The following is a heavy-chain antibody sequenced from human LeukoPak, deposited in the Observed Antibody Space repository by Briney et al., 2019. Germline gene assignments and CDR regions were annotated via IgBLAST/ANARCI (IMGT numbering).Heavy chain of an antibody. Sequence: ASVKVSCKASGYTFTGYYMHWVRQAPGQGLEWMGWINPNSGGTNYAQKFQGRVTMTRDTSISTAYMELSRLRSDDTAVYYCARARDSSGWYLNYYYYMDVWGKGTTVTISS. J-gene: IGHJ6*03. D-gene: IGHD6-19*01. CDR1: GYTFTGYY. CDR3: ARARDSSGWYLNYYYYMDV. V-gene: IGHV1-2*02. CDR2: INPNSGGT.